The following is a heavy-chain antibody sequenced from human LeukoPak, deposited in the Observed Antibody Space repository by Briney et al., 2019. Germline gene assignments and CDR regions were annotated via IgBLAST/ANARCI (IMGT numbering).Heavy chain of an antibody. CDR1: AYTFTSYG. D-gene: IGHD5-18*01. Sequence: ASVKVSCKSSAYTFTSYGFSLVRQAPGQELEWMGWISAYNGNTNYAQKLQGRVTMTTDTSTSTAYMELRSLRSDDTAVYYCARDEGYSYGYDAFDIWGQGTMVTVSS. CDR3: ARDEGYSYGYDAFDI. V-gene: IGHV1-18*01. CDR2: ISAYNGNT. J-gene: IGHJ3*02.